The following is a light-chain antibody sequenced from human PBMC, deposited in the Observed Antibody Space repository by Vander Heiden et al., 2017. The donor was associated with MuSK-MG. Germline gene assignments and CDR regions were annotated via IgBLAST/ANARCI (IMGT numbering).Light chain of an antibody. CDR1: KPISRY. J-gene: IGKJ5*01. V-gene: IGKV1-39*01. CDR3: QQNFSPPPIT. Sequence: DIQLTQSPSSLSASVGDEVTITCRASKPISRYLNWYQQKPGRAPKLLISAASTLQTGVPSRFSGGGSGTDYTLTINSLQAEDFATYYCQQNFSPPPITFGQGTRLEI. CDR2: AAS.